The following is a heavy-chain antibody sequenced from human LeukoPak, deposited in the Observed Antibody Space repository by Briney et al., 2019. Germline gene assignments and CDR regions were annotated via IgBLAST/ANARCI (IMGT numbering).Heavy chain of an antibody. CDR1: GGPISTTDDY. Sequence: SETLSLTCTVSGGPISTTDDYWGWIRQPPGKGPEWIVSIYYTGSTFYNPSLKSRVTISEDPSKNQFSLKLRSVTAADTAVYYCAREDGTAMDNAFDIWGQGTMVTVSS. CDR3: AREDGTAMDNAFDI. CDR2: IYYTGST. D-gene: IGHD5-18*01. J-gene: IGHJ3*02. V-gene: IGHV4-39*07.